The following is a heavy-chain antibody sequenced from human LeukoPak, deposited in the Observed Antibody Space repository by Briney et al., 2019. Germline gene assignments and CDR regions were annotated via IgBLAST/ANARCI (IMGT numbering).Heavy chain of an antibody. CDR2: ISGYNGHT. CDR3: AREATFGEFDFDI. CDR1: GYTFTSYG. J-gene: IGHJ3*02. V-gene: IGHV1-18*01. D-gene: IGHD3-10*02. Sequence: ASVKVSCKASGYTFTSYGISWVRQAPGQGLEWMGWISGYNGHTKNAQKLQGRVTMTTDTSTSTAYMELRSLRSDDTAVYYCAREATFGEFDFDIWGQGTMVTVSS.